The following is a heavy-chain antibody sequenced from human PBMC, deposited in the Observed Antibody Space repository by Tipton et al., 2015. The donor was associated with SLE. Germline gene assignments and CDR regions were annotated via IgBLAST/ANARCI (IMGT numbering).Heavy chain of an antibody. CDR1: GGSISSSSYY. V-gene: IGHV4-39*07. J-gene: IGHJ4*02. CDR2: IYYSGRT. Sequence: TLSLTCTVSGGSISSSSYYWGWNRQPPGKGLEWMGSIYYSGRTDYNPALKSRVTMSVDTSMNQFSLRLTSVTAADTAVYYCARRRFQSAPDYWGQGTLVSVSS. CDR3: ARRRFQSAPDY. D-gene: IGHD2-21*01.